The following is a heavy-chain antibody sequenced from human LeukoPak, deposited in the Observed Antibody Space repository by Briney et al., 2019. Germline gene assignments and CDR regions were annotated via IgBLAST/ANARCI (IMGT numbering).Heavy chain of an antibody. CDR2: ISGSGGST. V-gene: IGHV3-23*01. CDR3: AKDPYSSYEGYFDY. J-gene: IGHJ4*02. Sequence: PGGSLRLSCAASGFTFSSYAMSWVRQAPGKGLEWVSAISGSGGSTYYADSVKGRFTISRDNSKNTLYLQMSSLRAEDTAVYYCAKDPYSSYEGYFDYWGQGTLVTVSS. D-gene: IGHD4-11*01. CDR1: GFTFSSYA.